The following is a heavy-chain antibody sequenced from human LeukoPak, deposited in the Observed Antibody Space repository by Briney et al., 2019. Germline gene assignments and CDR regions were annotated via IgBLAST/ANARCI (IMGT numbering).Heavy chain of an antibody. CDR3: ARRPGG. CDR2: INHSGST. V-gene: IGHV4-34*01. J-gene: IGHJ4*02. D-gene: IGHD3-10*01. Sequence: SETLSLTCAVYGGSFSGYYWSWIRQPPGKGLEWIGEINHSGSTNYNPSLKSRVTISVDTSKNQFSLKLNSVTAADTAVYYCARRPGGWGQGTLVTVSS. CDR1: GGSFSGYY.